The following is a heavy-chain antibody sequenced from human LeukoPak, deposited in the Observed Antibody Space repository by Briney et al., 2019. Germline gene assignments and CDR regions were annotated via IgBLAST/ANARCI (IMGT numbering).Heavy chain of an antibody. CDR3: AFHVERTMAANNYFDP. D-gene: IGHD5-18*01. CDR1: GYSISSGYY. V-gene: IGHV4-38-2*01. Sequence: PSETLSLTCAVSGYSISSGYYWGWVRPPPGKRLEWIGNIYHGGNTIYNPSLKSRVTMSVDTSKNQFSLSLSSVTAADTAVYHCAFHVERTMAANNYFDPWGQGILVTVSS. CDR2: IYHGGNT. J-gene: IGHJ5*02.